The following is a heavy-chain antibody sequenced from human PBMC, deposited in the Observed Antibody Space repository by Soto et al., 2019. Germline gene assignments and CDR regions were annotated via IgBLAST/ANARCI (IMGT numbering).Heavy chain of an antibody. CDR3: ASGSLSDYDFCSGSKARFDY. Sequence: GASVKVSCKASGYTFTSYGISWVRQAPGQGLEWMGWISAYNGNTNYAQKLQGRVTMTTDTSTSTAYMELRSLRSDDTAVYYCASGSLSDYDFCSGSKARFDYWGQGTLVTVSS. V-gene: IGHV1-18*01. D-gene: IGHD3-3*01. CDR2: ISAYNGNT. J-gene: IGHJ4*02. CDR1: GYTFTSYG.